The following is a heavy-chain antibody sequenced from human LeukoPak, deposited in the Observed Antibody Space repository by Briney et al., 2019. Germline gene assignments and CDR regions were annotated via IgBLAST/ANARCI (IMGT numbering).Heavy chain of an antibody. J-gene: IGHJ4*02. CDR1: GTSISNYY. V-gene: IGHV4-4*07. D-gene: IGHD3-22*01. Sequence: SETLSLTCTVSGTSISNYYWSWIRQSAGKGLEWIGRISSRGSTNYNPSLKSRVTMSIDTSKNQFSLKLTSVTAADTAVYYCARTPIYYYDSSGYYNWGQGTLVTVSS. CDR3: ARTPIYYYDSSGYYN. CDR2: ISSRGST.